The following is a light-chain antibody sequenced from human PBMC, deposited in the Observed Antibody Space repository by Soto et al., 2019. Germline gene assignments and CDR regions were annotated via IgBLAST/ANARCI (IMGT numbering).Light chain of an antibody. CDR3: QQYGSSPGT. V-gene: IGKV3-20*01. Sequence: TQSPSTLSASVGDRVTITCRASQSVSSSYLAWYQQKPGQAPRLLIYGASSRATGIPDRFSGSGSGTDFTLTISRLEPEDFAVYYCQQYGSSPGTFGQGTKVDIK. J-gene: IGKJ1*01. CDR2: GAS. CDR1: QSVSSSY.